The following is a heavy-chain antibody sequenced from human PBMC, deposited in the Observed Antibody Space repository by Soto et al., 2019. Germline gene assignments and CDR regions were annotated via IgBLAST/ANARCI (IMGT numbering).Heavy chain of an antibody. J-gene: IGHJ4*02. CDR2: IYYSGST. Sequence: QVQLQESGPGLVKPSETLSLTCTVSGGSISNYYWSWIRQPPGKGLEWIGYIYYSGSTNYNPSLKSRVTISVDTSKNQFSLKLSSVPAADTAVYYCARRYAGNFDYWGQGTLVTVSS. CDR1: GGSISNYY. CDR3: ARRYAGNFDY. D-gene: IGHD2-8*01. V-gene: IGHV4-59*01.